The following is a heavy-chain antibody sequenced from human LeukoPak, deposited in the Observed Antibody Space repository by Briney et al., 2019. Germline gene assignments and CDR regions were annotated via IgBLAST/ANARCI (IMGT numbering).Heavy chain of an antibody. J-gene: IGHJ4*02. Sequence: GGSLRLSCAASGFTFSSYAMSWVRQAPGKGLEWVSSISNSNSYIYYADSVKGRFTISRDNAKNSLYLQMNSLRAEDTAVYYCVSGTRFDYWGQGTLVTVSS. D-gene: IGHD3-10*02. V-gene: IGHV3-21*01. CDR3: VSGTRFDY. CDR2: ISNSNSYI. CDR1: GFTFSSYA.